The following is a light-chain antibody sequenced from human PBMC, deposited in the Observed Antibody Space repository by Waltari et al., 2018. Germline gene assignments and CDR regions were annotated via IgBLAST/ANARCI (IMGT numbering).Light chain of an antibody. CDR1: QSIGSW. J-gene: IGKJ2*03. Sequence: DIQMTQSPSSLSASVGDTVTITCRASQSIGSWLAWYHQEAGKAPKLLIYKASSLLTGVPSRFSGSGSGTYFTLTISSLQPEDFATYYCLQYSTSPYSFGQGTKVEIK. CDR3: LQYSTSPYS. V-gene: IGKV1D-16*01. CDR2: KAS.